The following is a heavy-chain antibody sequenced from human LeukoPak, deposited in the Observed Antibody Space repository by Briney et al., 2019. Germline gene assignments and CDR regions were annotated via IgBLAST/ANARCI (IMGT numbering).Heavy chain of an antibody. Sequence: SETLSLTCSVSGGSISSDDYCWNWIRQHPGKGLEWIGYIYYSGSTYYNPSLKSRVALSVDTSKNQFSLKLSSLTAADTAVYYCATTHGAPDFWGQGTLVTVSS. V-gene: IGHV4-31*03. CDR1: GGSISSDDYC. CDR3: ATTHGAPDF. J-gene: IGHJ4*02. D-gene: IGHD4-17*01. CDR2: IYYSGST.